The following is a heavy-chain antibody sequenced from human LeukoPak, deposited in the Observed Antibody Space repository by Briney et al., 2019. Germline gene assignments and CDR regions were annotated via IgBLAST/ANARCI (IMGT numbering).Heavy chain of an antibody. D-gene: IGHD2-2*01. Sequence: SETLSLTCTVSGGSISSYYWSWIRQPPGKGLEWIAYIHYSGSTNNNPSLNSRVTISVDTSENQFSLKLSSVTAADTAVYYCARNTCISTRCYAGEVDYWGQGTLVTVSS. CDR1: GGSISSYY. J-gene: IGHJ4*02. CDR3: ARNTCISTRCYAGEVDY. V-gene: IGHV4-59*08. CDR2: IHYSGST.